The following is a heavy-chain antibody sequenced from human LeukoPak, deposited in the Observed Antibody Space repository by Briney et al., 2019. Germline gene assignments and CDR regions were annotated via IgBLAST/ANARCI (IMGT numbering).Heavy chain of an antibody. CDR2: IIPIFGTA. V-gene: IGHV1-69*13. CDR3: ARQRGYSSGSYYFDY. J-gene: IGHJ4*02. CDR1: GGTFSSYA. Sequence: SVKVSCKASGGTFSSYAISWVRQAPGQGLEWMGGIIPIFGTANYAQKFQGRVTVTADESTSTAYMELSSLRSEDTAVYYCARQRGYSSGSYYFDYWGQGTLVTVSS. D-gene: IGHD6-19*01.